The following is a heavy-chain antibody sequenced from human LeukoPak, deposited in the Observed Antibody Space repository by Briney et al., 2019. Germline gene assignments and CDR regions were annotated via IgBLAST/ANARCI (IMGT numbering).Heavy chain of an antibody. CDR3: ARSSYSSSSSV. D-gene: IGHD6-6*01. Sequence: GGSLRLSCAVSGFTFSGFWMSWSRQAPGKGLEWVASINSDGSEGYYVDVVKGRFTISRDNAKNSLYLQINSLRAEDTAVYYCARSSYSSSSSVWGQGTMVTVSS. CDR1: GFTFSGFW. V-gene: IGHV3-7*03. CDR2: INSDGSEG. J-gene: IGHJ3*01.